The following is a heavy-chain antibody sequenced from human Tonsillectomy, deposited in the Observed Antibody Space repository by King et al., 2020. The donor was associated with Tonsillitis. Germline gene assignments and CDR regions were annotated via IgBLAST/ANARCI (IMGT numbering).Heavy chain of an antibody. CDR2: IRYDGSKK. Sequence: SVGCVVPPGGSLRLSCAASGFTFSSSGMHWVRQAPGKGLEWVTFIRYDGSKKYYADSVKGRFTISRDNSKNQVYLEMHSLRAEDTAVYYCAKDPTGGWFGAELNYFDYWGQGTLVTVSS. D-gene: IGHD3-16*01. V-gene: IGHV3-30*02. CDR1: GFTFSSSG. J-gene: IGHJ4*02. CDR3: AKDPTGGWFGAELNYFDY.